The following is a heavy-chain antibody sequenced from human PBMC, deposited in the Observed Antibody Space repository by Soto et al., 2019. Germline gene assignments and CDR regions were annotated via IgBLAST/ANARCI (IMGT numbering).Heavy chain of an antibody. CDR2: ISHDESNK. CDR1: GFTFSSYV. V-gene: IGHV3-30-3*01. CDR3: AREDESSGYAGTFHH. J-gene: IGHJ1*01. D-gene: IGHD3-22*01. Sequence: QVQLVESGGGVVQPGRSLRLSCAASGFTFSSYVMHWLRQASGKGLEWVALISHDESNKQYADSVKGRFTISRDNSKNTLSLQVDSLRSEDTAVYYCAREDESSGYAGTFHHWGQGTLVTVST.